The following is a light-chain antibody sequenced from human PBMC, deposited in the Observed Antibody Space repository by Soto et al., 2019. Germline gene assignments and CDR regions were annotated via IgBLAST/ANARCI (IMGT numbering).Light chain of an antibody. CDR3: SSYTSSSTPDYV. J-gene: IGLJ1*01. CDR2: EVS. V-gene: IGLV2-14*01. Sequence: QSALTQPASVSGSPGQSITISCTGTSSDVGGYNYVSWYQQHPGKAPKLMIYEVSNRPSGVSNRFSGSKSGNTASLTISGIQAEDEADYYCSSYTSSSTPDYVFGNGNKVTV. CDR1: SSDVGGYNY.